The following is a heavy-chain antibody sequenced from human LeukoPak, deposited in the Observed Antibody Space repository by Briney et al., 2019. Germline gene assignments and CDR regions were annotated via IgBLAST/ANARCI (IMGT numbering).Heavy chain of an antibody. V-gene: IGHV3-48*03. CDR2: ISSSGSTI. J-gene: IGHJ6*02. CDR1: GFTFSSYE. CDR3: AREADDFWSGLTYYYYGMDV. D-gene: IGHD3-3*01. Sequence: GESLKISCAASGFTFSSYEMNWVRQAPGKGLEWVSYISSSGSTIYYADSVKGRFTISRDNAKNSLYLQMNSLRAEDTAVYYCAREADDFWSGLTYYYYGMDVWGQGTTVTVSS.